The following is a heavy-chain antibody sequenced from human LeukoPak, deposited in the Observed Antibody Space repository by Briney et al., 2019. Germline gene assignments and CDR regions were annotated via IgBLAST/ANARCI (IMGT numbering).Heavy chain of an antibody. D-gene: IGHD2-21*02. V-gene: IGHV3-30*04. Sequence: GGSLRLSCAASGFIFSNFAMHWVRQAPGKGLEWVAVISYDGSNKYYADSVKGRFTISRDNAKNTLYLQMNSLRAEDTAVYYCAREVTPYYWGQGTLVTVSS. CDR2: ISYDGSNK. CDR3: AREVTPYY. CDR1: GFIFSNFA. J-gene: IGHJ4*02.